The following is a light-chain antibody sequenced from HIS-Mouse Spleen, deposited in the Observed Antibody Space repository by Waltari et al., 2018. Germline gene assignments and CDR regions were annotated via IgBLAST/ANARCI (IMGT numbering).Light chain of an antibody. Sequence: SYELTPPPSVSVSPGQPARITCSGAPLPHKSPHWYQQKSGQAHVLVIYEDSKRPSGIPERFSGSSSGTMATLTISGAQVEDEADYYCYSTDSSGNHRVFGGGTKLTVL. CDR2: EDS. V-gene: IGLV3-10*01. CDR3: YSTDSSGNHRV. CDR1: PLPHKS. J-gene: IGLJ2*01.